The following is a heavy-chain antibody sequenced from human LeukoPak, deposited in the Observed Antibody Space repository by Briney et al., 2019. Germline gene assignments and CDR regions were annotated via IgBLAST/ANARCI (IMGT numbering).Heavy chain of an antibody. V-gene: IGHV4-34*01. CDR1: GGSLSGYY. J-gene: IGHJ4*02. D-gene: IGHD4-17*01. CDR3: ARYARLRYNPLFDY. CDR2: INHSGST. Sequence: SETLSLTCAVYGGSLSGYYWSWIRQPPGKGLEWIGEINHSGSTNYNPSLKSRVTISVDTSKNQFSLKLSSVTAADTAVYYCARYARLRYNPLFDYWGQGTLVTVSS.